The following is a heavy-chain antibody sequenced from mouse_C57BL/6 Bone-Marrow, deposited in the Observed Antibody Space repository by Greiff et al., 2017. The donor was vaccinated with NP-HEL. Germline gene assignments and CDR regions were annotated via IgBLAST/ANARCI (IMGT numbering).Heavy chain of an antibody. J-gene: IGHJ2*01. CDR1: GYTFTSYW. D-gene: IGHD1-1*01. V-gene: IGHV1-64*01. Sequence: QVQLQQSGAELVKPGASVKLSCKASGYTFTSYWMHWVKQRPGQGLEWIGMIHPNSGSTNYNEKFKSKATLTADKSSSTAYMQLSSLTSEDSAVYYCARVTTVVNFDYWGQGTTLTVSS. CDR2: IHPNSGST. CDR3: ARVTTVVNFDY.